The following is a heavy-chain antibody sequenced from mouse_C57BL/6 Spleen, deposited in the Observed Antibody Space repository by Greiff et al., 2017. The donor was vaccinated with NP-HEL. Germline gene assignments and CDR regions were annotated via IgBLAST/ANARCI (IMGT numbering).Heavy chain of an antibody. J-gene: IGHJ2*01. CDR3: ARSGVTTVVATDY. CDR1: GYTFTSYW. D-gene: IGHD1-1*01. CDR2: IDPSDSYT. Sequence: VQLQQSGAELVMPGASVKLSCKASGYTFTSYWMHWVKQRPGQGLEWIGEIDPSDSYTNYNQKFKGKSTLTVDKSSSTAYMQLSSLTSEDSAVYYCARSGVTTVVATDYWGQGTTPTVSS. V-gene: IGHV1-69*01.